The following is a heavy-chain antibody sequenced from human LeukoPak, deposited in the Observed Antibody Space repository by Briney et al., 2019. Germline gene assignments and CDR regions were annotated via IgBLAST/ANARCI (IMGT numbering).Heavy chain of an antibody. D-gene: IGHD6-19*01. CDR1: GGSISSYY. CDR3: ARRKAVAGLLGFDY. V-gene: IGHV4-4*09. J-gene: IGHJ4*02. Sequence: SETLSLTCTVPGGSISSYYWSWIRQPPGKGLEWIGYIYTSGSTNYNPSLKSRVTISVDTSKNQFSLKLSSVTAADTAVYYCARRKAVAGLLGFDYWGQGTLVTVSS. CDR2: IYTSGST.